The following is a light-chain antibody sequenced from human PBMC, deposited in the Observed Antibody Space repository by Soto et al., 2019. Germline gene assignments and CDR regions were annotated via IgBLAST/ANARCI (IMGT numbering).Light chain of an antibody. CDR1: QRSGGW. CDR3: QQARSCPPVRA. CDR2: GET. Sequence: DIQMTQSPSSVSASVGDRVTITCRASQRSGGWLAWYQQKPGKAPRALIYGETILQSGVPSRFSGSGSGTEFTLTISSLQPEDFATYVCQQARSCPPVRAFGGGTRVE. V-gene: IGKV1-12*01. J-gene: IGKJ4*01.